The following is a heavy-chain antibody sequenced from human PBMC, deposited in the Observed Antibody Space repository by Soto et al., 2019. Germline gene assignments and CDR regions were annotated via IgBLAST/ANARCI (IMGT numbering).Heavy chain of an antibody. CDR2: VYYSGST. Sequence: QLQLQESGPGLVKPSETLSVTCTVSGDSVSSSHYYWGWLRLPPGKGLEWIGSVYYSGSTYHNPSLKSRVTLSGDTSKNQFALKLSAVTAADAAIYYCARQPTFSGWEYYFDYWGQGTLVTVSS. CDR1: GDSVSSSHYY. CDR3: ARQPTFSGWEYYFDY. J-gene: IGHJ4*02. V-gene: IGHV4-39*01. D-gene: IGHD6-19*01.